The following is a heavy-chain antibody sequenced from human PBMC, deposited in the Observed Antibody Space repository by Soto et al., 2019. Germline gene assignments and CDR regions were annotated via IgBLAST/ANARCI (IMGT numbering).Heavy chain of an antibody. D-gene: IGHD1-26*01. CDR3: AVEQWDWFDP. J-gene: IGHJ5*02. CDR1: GGSVNNNKYY. V-gene: IGHV4-61*01. CDR2: MYYGGST. Sequence: SETLSLTCSVSGGSVNNNKYYWSWIRQPPGKGLEWIGYMYYGGSTDYNPSLKNRVTISIDTSKNQFSLSLTSVTAADTAVYYCAVEQWDWFDPWGQGTLVTVSS.